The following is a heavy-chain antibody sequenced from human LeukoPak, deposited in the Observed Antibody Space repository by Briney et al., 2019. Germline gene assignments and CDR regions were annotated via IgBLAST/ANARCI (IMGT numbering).Heavy chain of an antibody. Sequence: SETLSLTCTVSGGSTSSSSYYWGWIRQPPGKGLEWIGNIYYTGRTYYNPSLKSRVTISVDTSRNQFSLKLSSVSAADTAVYYCARLYYYDSSGPPLWGQGTLVTVSS. V-gene: IGHV4-39*01. D-gene: IGHD3-22*01. CDR1: GGSTSSSSYY. CDR2: IYYTGRT. J-gene: IGHJ4*02. CDR3: ARLYYYDSSGPPL.